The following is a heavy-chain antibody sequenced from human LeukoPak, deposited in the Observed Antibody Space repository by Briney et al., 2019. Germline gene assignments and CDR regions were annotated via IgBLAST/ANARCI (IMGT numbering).Heavy chain of an antibody. CDR2: INHSGST. V-gene: IGHV4-34*01. CDR3: ARGGYYYYMDV. J-gene: IGHJ6*03. Sequence: KASETLSLTCAVYGGSFSGYYWSWIRQPPGKGLEWIGEINHSGSTNYNPSLKSRVTISVDTSKNQFSLKLSSVTAADTAVYYCARGGYYYYMDVWGEGTTVTVSS. CDR1: GGSFSGYY.